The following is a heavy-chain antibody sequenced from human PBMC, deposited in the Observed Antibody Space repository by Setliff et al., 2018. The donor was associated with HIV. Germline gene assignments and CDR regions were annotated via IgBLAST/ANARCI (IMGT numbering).Heavy chain of an antibody. V-gene: IGHV1-18*01. CDR1: GYMFIAYG. CDR3: ARGGNDWNQPADY. D-gene: IGHD1-1*01. J-gene: IGHJ4*02. CDR2: IGPYNGRT. Sequence: ASVKVSCKTFGYMFIAYGMSWVRRAPGQGLEWMGWIGPYNGRTEYAQGFRGRLTMTGDTSTTTVYMELRSLRSDDTAVYFCARGGNDWNQPADYWGQGTLVTVSS.